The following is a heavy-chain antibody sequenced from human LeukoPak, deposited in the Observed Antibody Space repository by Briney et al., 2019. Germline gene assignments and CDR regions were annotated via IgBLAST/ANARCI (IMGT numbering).Heavy chain of an antibody. D-gene: IGHD5-18*01. J-gene: IGHJ6*02. CDR2: VYYSGST. CDR1: GGSISSYY. Sequence: PSETLSLTCTVSGGSISSYYWSWIRQPPGKGLEWIGYVYYSGSTNYNPSLKSQVTISVDTSKNQFSLKLSSVTAADTAVYYCARDQYSYGDYYYYGLDVWGQGTTVTVSS. CDR3: ARDQYSYGDYYYYGLDV. V-gene: IGHV4-59*01.